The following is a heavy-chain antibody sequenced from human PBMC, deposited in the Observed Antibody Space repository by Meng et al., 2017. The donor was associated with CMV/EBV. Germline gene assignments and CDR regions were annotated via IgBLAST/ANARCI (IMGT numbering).Heavy chain of an antibody. CDR2: INHSGST. CDR3: ARGGNWFDP. J-gene: IGHJ5*02. Sequence: QVLPLPWGAGLLKPSETLSLTCAVYGGSFSGYYWSWNRQPPGKGLEWIGEINHSGSTNYNPSLKSRVTISVDTSKNQFSLKLSSVTAADTAVYYCARGGNWFDPWGQGTLVTVPS. V-gene: IGHV4-34*01. CDR1: GGSFSGYY.